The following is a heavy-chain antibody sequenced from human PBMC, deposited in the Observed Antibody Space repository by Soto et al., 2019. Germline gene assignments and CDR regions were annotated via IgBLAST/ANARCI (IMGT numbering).Heavy chain of an antibody. Sequence: ASVKVSCKASGGTFSSYAISWVRQAPGQGLEWMGGIIPIFGTANYAQKFQGRVTITADESTSTAYMELSSLRSEDTAVYYCARACKQLVTINYYYYGMDVWGQGTTVTVSS. CDR1: GGTFSSYA. CDR3: ARACKQLVTINYYYYGMDV. J-gene: IGHJ6*02. D-gene: IGHD6-6*01. CDR2: IIPIFGTA. V-gene: IGHV1-69*13.